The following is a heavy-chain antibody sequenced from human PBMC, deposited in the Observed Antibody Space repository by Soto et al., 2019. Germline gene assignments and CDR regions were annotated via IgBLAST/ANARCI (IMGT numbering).Heavy chain of an antibody. D-gene: IGHD5-12*01. Sequence: PGESLKISCKGSGYSFTSYWIGWVRQMPGKGLEWMGIIYPGDSDTRYSPSFQGQVTISADKSISTAYLQWSSLKASDTAMYYCARLSSGYEAGGYYYYGMDVWGQGTTVTVSS. CDR2: IYPGDSDT. V-gene: IGHV5-51*01. J-gene: IGHJ6*02. CDR3: ARLSSGYEAGGYYYYGMDV. CDR1: GYSFTSYW.